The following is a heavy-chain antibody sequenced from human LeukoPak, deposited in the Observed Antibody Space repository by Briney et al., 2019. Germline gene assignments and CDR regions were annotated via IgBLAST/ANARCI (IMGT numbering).Heavy chain of an antibody. CDR2: ISYDGSNK. D-gene: IGHD4-23*01. J-gene: IGHJ4*02. Sequence: GGSLRLSCAASGLTFSSYGMHWVRQAPGKGLEWAAVISYDGSNKYYADSVKGRFTISRDNSKNTLYLQMNSLRAEDTAVYYCAKDSDYGGNSALLGYWGQGTLVTVSS. CDR1: GLTFSSYG. CDR3: AKDSDYGGNSALLGY. V-gene: IGHV3-30*18.